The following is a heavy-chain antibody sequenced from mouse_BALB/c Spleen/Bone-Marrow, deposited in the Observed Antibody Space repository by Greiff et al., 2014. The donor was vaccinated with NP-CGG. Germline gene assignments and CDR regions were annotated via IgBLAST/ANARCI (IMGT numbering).Heavy chain of an antibody. CDR2: IWAGGST. V-gene: IGHV2-9*02. J-gene: IGHJ2*01. Sequence: QVQLKESGPGLVAPSQNLSITCTVSGFSLTNYGVHWIRQPPGKGLEWLGIIWAGGSTNYNSALMSRLSISKDNSKSQVFFKMNSLQTDYTAIYYCATYDYDGRFDYWGQGTTLTVSS. CDR3: ATYDYDGRFDY. CDR1: GFSLTNYG. D-gene: IGHD2-4*01.